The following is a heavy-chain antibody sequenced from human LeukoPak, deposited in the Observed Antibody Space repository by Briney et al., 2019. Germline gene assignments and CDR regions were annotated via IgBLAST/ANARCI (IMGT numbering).Heavy chain of an antibody. Sequence: GGSLRLSCAASGFAFSSYSMNWVRQAPGRRLERVTSISSDANYIYYADSVKGRFTISRDNAKNSLYLQMNSLKAEDTAVYYCASYGTSWRYYFDYWGQGTLVTVSS. CDR3: ASYGTSWRYYFDY. CDR1: GFAFSSYS. D-gene: IGHD2-2*01. V-gene: IGHV3-21*01. J-gene: IGHJ4*02. CDR2: ISSDANYI.